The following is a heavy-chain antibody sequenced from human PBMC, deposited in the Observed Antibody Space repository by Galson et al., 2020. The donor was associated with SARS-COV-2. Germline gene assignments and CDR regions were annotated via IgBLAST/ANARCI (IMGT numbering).Heavy chain of an antibody. Sequence: ASVKVSCKASGYTFTSYYMHWVRQAPGQGLEWMGIINPSGGSTSYAQKFQGRVTMTRDTSTSTVYMELSSLRSEDTAVYYCARDNGARYSSSLVDYWGQGTLVTVSS. D-gene: IGHD6-13*01. J-gene: IGHJ4*02. V-gene: IGHV1-46*01. CDR2: INPSGGST. CDR1: GYTFTSYY. CDR3: ARDNGARYSSSLVDY.